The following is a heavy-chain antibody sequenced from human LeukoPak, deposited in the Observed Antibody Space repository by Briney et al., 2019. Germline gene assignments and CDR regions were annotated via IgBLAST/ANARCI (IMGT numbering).Heavy chain of an antibody. CDR1: GYTLTELS. D-gene: IGHD6-13*01. Sequence: ASVKVSCKVSGYTLTELSMHWVRQAPGQGLEWMGIINPSGGSTSYAQKFQGRVTMTRDTSTSTVYMELSSLRSEDTAVYYCARGGGSSWDEYFQHWGQGTLVTVSS. CDR3: ARGGGSSWDEYFQH. V-gene: IGHV1-46*01. J-gene: IGHJ1*01. CDR2: INPSGGST.